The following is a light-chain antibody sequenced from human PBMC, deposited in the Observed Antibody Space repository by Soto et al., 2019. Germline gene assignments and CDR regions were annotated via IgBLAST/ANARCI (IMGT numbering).Light chain of an antibody. CDR2: GAS. V-gene: IGKV3-15*01. J-gene: IGKJ1*01. CDR3: QQYNNWPRT. CDR1: QSVSSN. Sequence: EIVMTQSAATLSVSPGERATLSCRASQSVSSNSAWYQQKPGQAPSLLIYGASTWATGIPARFSGSGSGTDFTLTISSLQSEDFAVYYCQQYNNWPRTFGQGTKVEIK.